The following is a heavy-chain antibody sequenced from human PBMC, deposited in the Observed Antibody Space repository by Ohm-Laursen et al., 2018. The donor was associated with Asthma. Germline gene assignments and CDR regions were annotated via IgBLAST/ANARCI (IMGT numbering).Heavy chain of an antibody. CDR1: GFTFSNFA. D-gene: IGHD3-3*01. V-gene: IGHV3-30*04. Sequence: SLRLSCTAFGFTFSNFAMHWVRQAPGKGLEWVAVIWYDGSNKYYADSVNGRFTVSRDDSKNTLYLQMNSLRPDDTAVYYCARDVMEWYLPAFDFWGQGTLVTVSS. J-gene: IGHJ4*02. CDR3: ARDVMEWYLPAFDF. CDR2: IWYDGSNK.